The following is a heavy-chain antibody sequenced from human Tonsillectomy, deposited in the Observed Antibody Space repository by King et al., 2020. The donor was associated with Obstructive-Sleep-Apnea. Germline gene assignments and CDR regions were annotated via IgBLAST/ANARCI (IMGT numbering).Heavy chain of an antibody. V-gene: IGHV4-4*02. CDR3: ARTTHGDYALDY. J-gene: IGHJ4*02. Sequence: VQLQESGPGLVKPSGTLSLTCAVSGGSISSSSWWTWVRQPPGKRLEWIGQIYHSGSTNYNPSLKSRVTISVDKSKNQFSLKLRSVTAADTAMYYCARTTHGDYALDYWGQGTLVTVSS. D-gene: IGHD4-17*01. CDR1: GGSISSSSW. CDR2: IYHSGST.